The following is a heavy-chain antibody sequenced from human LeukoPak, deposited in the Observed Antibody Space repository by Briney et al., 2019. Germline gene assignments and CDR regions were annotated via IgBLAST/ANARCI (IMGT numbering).Heavy chain of an antibody. J-gene: IGHJ4*02. CDR3: AILGYSSGWYVTAGFDY. Sequence: PSETLPLTCTVSGGSISSSNYYWGWIRQPPGKGLEWIGTIYYSGNTYYNPSLKSRVTISVDTSKNQFSLKLSSVTAADTAVYYCAILGYSSGWYVTAGFDYWGQGTLVTVSS. CDR1: GGSISSSNYY. V-gene: IGHV4-39*07. CDR2: IYYSGNT. D-gene: IGHD6-19*01.